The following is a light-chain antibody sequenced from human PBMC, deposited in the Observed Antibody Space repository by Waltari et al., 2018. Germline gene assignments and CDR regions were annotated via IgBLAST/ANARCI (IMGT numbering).Light chain of an antibody. CDR1: DSNLDSFG. J-gene: IGLJ3*02. CDR3: QSYDNSLRGSVL. V-gene: IGLV1-40*01. CDR2: ENT. Sequence: QSVLTQAPSVSGAPGQRVTISCTGGDSNLDSFGVNWYQPLPGRVPKLIIYENTKRPSGVPDRFSGSKSGTSASLAIDGLQPEDEGDYYCQSYDNSLRGSVLFGGGTKVTV.